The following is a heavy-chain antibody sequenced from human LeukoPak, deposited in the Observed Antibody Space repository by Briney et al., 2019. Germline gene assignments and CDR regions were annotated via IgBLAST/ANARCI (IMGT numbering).Heavy chain of an antibody. V-gene: IGHV3-7*01. CDR1: GFTFSSYW. J-gene: IGHJ6*02. CDR3: ARDLMDV. Sequence: GGSLRLSCVASGFTFSSYWMSWVRQAPGKGLEWVANIKQDGSEKYYVDSVKGRFTISRDNAKNSLYLQMNSLRAEDTAVYYCARDLMDVWGQGTTVTVSS. CDR2: IKQDGSEK.